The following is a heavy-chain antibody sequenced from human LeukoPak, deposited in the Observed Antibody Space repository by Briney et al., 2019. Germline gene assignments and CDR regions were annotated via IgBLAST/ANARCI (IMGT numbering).Heavy chain of an antibody. Sequence: SETLSLTCTVSGGSISSYYWSWIRQPPGKGLEWIGYIYCSGSTNYNPSLKSRVTISVDTSKNQFSLKLRSVTAADTAVYYCARGQLGLQSYWGQGTLVTVSS. CDR1: GGSISSYY. CDR2: IYCSGST. V-gene: IGHV4-59*01. CDR3: ARGQLGLQSY. J-gene: IGHJ4*02. D-gene: IGHD6-13*01.